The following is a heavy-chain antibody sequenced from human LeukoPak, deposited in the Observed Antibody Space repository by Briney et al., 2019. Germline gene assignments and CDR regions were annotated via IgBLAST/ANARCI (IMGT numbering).Heavy chain of an antibody. CDR1: GFTFSSYG. V-gene: IGHV3-30*02. J-gene: IGHJ4*02. CDR3: AKVTAAGPVFDY. Sequence: GGSLRLSCAASGFTFSSYGMHWVRQAPGKGLEWVAFIRYDGSNKYYADSVKGRFTISRDNSKKTLYLQMNSMRAEDTADYYCAKVTAAGPVFDYWGKGTLVTVSS. CDR2: IRYDGSNK. D-gene: IGHD6-25*01.